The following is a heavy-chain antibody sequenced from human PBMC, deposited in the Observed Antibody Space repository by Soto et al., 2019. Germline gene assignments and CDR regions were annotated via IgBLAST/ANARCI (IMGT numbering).Heavy chain of an antibody. CDR1: GYTFTSYA. V-gene: IGHV1-3*01. J-gene: IGHJ4*02. CDR3: ARVATMVRGVTLIPLYYFDY. CDR2: INAGNGNT. D-gene: IGHD3-10*01. Sequence: GASVKVSCKASGYTFTSYAMHWVRQAPGQRLEWMGWINAGNGNTKYSQKFQGRVTITRDTSASTAYMELSSLRSEDTAVYYCARVATMVRGVTLIPLYYFDYWGQGTLVTVSS.